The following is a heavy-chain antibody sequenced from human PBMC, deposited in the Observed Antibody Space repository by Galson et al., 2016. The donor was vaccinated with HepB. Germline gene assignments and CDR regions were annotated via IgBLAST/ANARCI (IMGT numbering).Heavy chain of an antibody. CDR3: ATSARDIVAAPPAIPALWYFNL. CDR1: GFTFSIYV. Sequence: SLRLSCAASGFTFSIYVMTWVRQAPGKGLEWVSSISGSGGTTYYADSVKGRFTISRDNSKKMLYLHMNSLRAEDTAIYYCATSARDIVAAPPAIPALWYFNLWGRGTLVSVSS. CDR2: ISGSGGTT. D-gene: IGHD2-2*01. J-gene: IGHJ2*01. V-gene: IGHV3-23*01.